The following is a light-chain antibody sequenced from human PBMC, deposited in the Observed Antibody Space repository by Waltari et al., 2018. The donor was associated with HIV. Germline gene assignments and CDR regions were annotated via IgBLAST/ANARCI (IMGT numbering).Light chain of an antibody. J-gene: IGLJ3*02. CDR3: CSYAGSSNWV. CDR1: SSDVGSYNL. Sequence: SITISCTGSSSDVGSYNLVSWYQQHPGKAPKLMIYEGINRPSGVSNRFSGSKSGNTASLTISGLQAEDEADYYCCSYAGSSNWVFGGGTKVTVL. V-gene: IGLV2-23*01. CDR2: EGI.